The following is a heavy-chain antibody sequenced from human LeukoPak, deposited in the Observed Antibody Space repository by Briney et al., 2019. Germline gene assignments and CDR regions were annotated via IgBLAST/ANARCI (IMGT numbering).Heavy chain of an antibody. CDR2: LSGSGSTT. D-gene: IGHD5-18*01. Sequence: GGSLRLSCADSGFTFGTYGMSWVRQAPGKGLEWVSSLSGSGSTTYYADSVKGRFTISRDNSKNTLYLQMNSLRAEDTAVYYCVREGSVHLAAISDNWGQGTLVTVSS. J-gene: IGHJ4*02. CDR3: VREGSVHLAAISDN. V-gene: IGHV3-23*01. CDR1: GFTFGTYG.